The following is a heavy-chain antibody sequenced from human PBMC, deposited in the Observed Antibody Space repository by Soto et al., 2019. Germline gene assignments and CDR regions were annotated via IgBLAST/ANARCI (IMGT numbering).Heavy chain of an antibody. CDR1: GFTFSSYA. Sequence: GGSLRLSCAASGFTFSSYAMHWVRQAPGKGLEWVAVISYDGSNKYYADSVTGRFTISRDDSKNTLYLQMNGLRAEDTAVYYFARGQQWLVRQYFDHLGQGTLVTVSS. V-gene: IGHV3-30-3*01. CDR2: ISYDGSNK. J-gene: IGHJ4*02. CDR3: ARGQQWLVRQYFDH. D-gene: IGHD6-19*01.